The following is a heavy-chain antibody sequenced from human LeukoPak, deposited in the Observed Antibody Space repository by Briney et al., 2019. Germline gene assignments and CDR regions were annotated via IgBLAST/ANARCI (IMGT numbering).Heavy chain of an antibody. CDR1: GGSISSGSYY. CDR3: ARRRGSWYYFDY. D-gene: IGHD6-13*01. Sequence: SQTLSLTCTVSGGSISSGSYYWSWIRQPPGKGLEWIGEINHSGSTNYNPSLKSRVTISVDTSKNQFSLKLSSVTAADTAVYYCARRRGSWYYFDYWGQGTLVTVSS. V-gene: IGHV4-39*07. J-gene: IGHJ4*02. CDR2: INHSGST.